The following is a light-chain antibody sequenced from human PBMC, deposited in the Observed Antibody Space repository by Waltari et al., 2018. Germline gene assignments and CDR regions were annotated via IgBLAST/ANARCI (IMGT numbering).Light chain of an antibody. CDR2: KDS. Sequence: QSALTPPPSASSTPWRPITTSTTATNSNDGGYHDVSWYQQHPGHPPKLITYKDSNRPSGVPDRFSGSKSGNTASLTVTGLQADDEADYYCSSYAGSHNGCVFGAGTRLTVL. CDR1: NSNDGGYHD. CDR3: SSYAGSHNGCV. V-gene: IGLV2-8*01. J-gene: IGLJ3*02.